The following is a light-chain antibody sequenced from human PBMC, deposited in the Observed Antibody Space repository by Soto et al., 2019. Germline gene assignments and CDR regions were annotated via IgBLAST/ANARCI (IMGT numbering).Light chain of an antibody. CDR2: AAS. V-gene: IGKV1-9*01. J-gene: IGKJ5*01. CDR3: QQLFDSPIT. Sequence: GESVTITCRASHVISTSLAWYQVKPGKAPKLLIYAASTLGSGVPSRFSATVSGTEFSLTITSLQPEDFATYYCQQLFDSPITFGQGTRLEIK. CDR1: HVISTS.